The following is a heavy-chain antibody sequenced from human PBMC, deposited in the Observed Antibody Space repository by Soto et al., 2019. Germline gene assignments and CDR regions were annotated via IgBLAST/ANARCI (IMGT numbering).Heavy chain of an antibody. D-gene: IGHD6-6*01. CDR3: ARRERYSSSPGYWFDP. Sequence: EVQLVQSGAEVKKPGESLKISCKGSGYSFTSYWIGWMRQMPGKGLEWMGIIYPGDSDTTYSPSFQGQVTISTDKSISTAYLQWSSLKASDTAMYYCARRERYSSSPGYWFDPWGQGTLVTVSS. CDR1: GYSFTSYW. V-gene: IGHV5-51*01. J-gene: IGHJ5*02. CDR2: IYPGDSDT.